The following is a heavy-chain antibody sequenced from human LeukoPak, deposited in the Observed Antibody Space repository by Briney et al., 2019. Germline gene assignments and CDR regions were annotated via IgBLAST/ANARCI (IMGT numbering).Heavy chain of an antibody. CDR3: AKGGYSSGWRNYFDY. CDR1: GFTFSSYA. V-gene: IGHV3-23*01. Sequence: GGSLRLSCAASGFTFSSYAMSWVRQAPGKGLEWVSAISGSGGSTYYADSVKGRLTISRDNSKDTLYLQMNSLRAEDTAVYYCAKGGYSSGWRNYFDYWGQGTLVTVSS. D-gene: IGHD6-19*01. J-gene: IGHJ4*02. CDR2: ISGSGGST.